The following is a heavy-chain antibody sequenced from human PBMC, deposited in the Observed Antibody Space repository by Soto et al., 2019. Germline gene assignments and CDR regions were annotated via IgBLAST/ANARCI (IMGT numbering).Heavy chain of an antibody. D-gene: IGHD1-20*01. V-gene: IGHV3-23*01. CDR2: FSCYGRHDNT. CDR1: GFTFSSYD. CDR3: AKSLYNVNGGAIDH. Sequence: EVQLLESGGGLVQPGGSLRLSCVGSGFTFSSYDMTWVRQAPGKGLEWVSSFSCYGRHDNTYYADSVKGRFTISRDNSRNPVYLQIDNLTVEDTAVYYCAKSLYNVNGGAIDHWGQGTLVTVSS. J-gene: IGHJ4*02.